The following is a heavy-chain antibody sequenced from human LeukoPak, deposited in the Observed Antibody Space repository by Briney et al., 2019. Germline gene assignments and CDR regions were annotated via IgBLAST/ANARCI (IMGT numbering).Heavy chain of an antibody. CDR2: ISAYNGNT. V-gene: IGHV1-18*01. J-gene: IGHJ6*03. Sequence: ASVKVSCKASGYTFTSYGISWVRQAPGQGLEWMGWISAYNGNTNYAQKLQGRVTMTTDTSTSTAYMELRSLRSDDTAVYYCARVAELPAAKSVDYYYYYMDVWGKGTTVTVSS. CDR1: GYTFTSYG. CDR3: ARVAELPAAKSVDYYYYYMDV. D-gene: IGHD2-2*01.